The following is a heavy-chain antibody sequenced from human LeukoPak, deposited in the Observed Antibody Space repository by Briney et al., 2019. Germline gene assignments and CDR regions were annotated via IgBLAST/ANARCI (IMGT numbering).Heavy chain of an antibody. CDR3: ASRPATIALGYAFDI. CDR1: GGSFSGYY. Sequence: SETLSLTCAVYGGSFSGYYWSWIRQPPGKGLEWIGEINHSGSTNYNPSLKSRVTISVDASKNQFSLKLSSVTAADTAVYYCASRPATIALGYAFDIWGQGTMVTVSS. J-gene: IGHJ3*02. CDR2: INHSGST. D-gene: IGHD4/OR15-4a*01. V-gene: IGHV4-34*01.